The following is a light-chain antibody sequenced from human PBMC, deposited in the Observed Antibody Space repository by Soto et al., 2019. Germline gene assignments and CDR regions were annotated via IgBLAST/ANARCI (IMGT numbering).Light chain of an antibody. CDR3: QHYNSYPWT. J-gene: IGKJ1*01. CDR2: HAS. CDR1: QTINNW. V-gene: IGKV1-5*01. Sequence: DIQMTPSPSTLSASIGDRVTITCRASQTINNWLAWYQQKPGKAPNLLIYHASNLETGVPSRFSGSAFGTEFTLTISSLQPDDFATYYCQHYNSYPWTFGQGTKV.